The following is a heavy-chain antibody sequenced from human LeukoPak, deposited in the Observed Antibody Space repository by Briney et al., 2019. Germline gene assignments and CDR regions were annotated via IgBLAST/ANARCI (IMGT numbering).Heavy chain of an antibody. CDR2: IWYDGSNK. Sequence: GRSLRLSCAASGFTFNSYGMHWVRQAPGKGLEWVAVIWYDGSNKYYADSVKGRFTISRDNSKNTLYLQMNSLRAEDTAVYYCARDSRRYYYGSGSPPEFDPWGQGTLVTVSS. D-gene: IGHD3-10*01. CDR3: ARDSRRYYYGSGSPPEFDP. V-gene: IGHV3-33*01. CDR1: GFTFNSYG. J-gene: IGHJ5*02.